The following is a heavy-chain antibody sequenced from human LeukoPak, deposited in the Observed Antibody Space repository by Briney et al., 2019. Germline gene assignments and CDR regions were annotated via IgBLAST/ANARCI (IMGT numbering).Heavy chain of an antibody. V-gene: IGHV3-53*01. CDR2: IYSGGGT. J-gene: IGHJ3*02. D-gene: IGHD2-21*02. Sequence: GGSLRLSCGASGFTVSSNYMSWVRQAPGKGLEWVSVIYSGGGTYYADSVKGRFTISRDNSKNTLYLQMNSLRAEDTAVYYCARDVRGDPLDAFDIWGQGTMVTVSS. CDR3: ARDVRGDPLDAFDI. CDR1: GFTVSSNY.